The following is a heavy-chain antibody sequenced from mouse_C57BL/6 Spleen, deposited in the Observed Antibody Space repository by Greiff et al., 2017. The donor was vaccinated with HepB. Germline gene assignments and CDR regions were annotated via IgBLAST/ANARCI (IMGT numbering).Heavy chain of an antibody. CDR1: GFSFNTYA. CDR3: VRRGTTVVGDWYFDV. CDR2: IRSKSNNYAT. J-gene: IGHJ1*03. V-gene: IGHV10-1*01. D-gene: IGHD1-1*01. Sequence: EVKLVESGGGLVQPKGSLKLSCAASGFSFNTYAMNWVRQAPGKGLEWVARIRSKSNNYATYYADSVKDRFTISRDDSESMLYLQMNNLKTEDTAMYYCVRRGTTVVGDWYFDVWGTGTTVTVSS.